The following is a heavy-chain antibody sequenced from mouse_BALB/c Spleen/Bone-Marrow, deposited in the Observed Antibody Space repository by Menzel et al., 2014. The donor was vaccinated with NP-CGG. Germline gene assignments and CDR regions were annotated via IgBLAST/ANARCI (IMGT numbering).Heavy chain of an antibody. CDR1: GFNIKDTY. CDR3: ARYYYGYYFDY. J-gene: IGHJ2*01. CDR2: IDPANGNT. D-gene: IGHD1-1*01. V-gene: IGHV14-3*02. Sequence: EVKLQKSGAELVRPGASVKLSCTASGFNIKDTYMHWVKQRPEQGLEWIGRIDPANGNTKYDPKFQGKATITADTSSNTAYLQLSSLTSEDTAVYYCARYYYGYYFDYWGQGTTLTVSS.